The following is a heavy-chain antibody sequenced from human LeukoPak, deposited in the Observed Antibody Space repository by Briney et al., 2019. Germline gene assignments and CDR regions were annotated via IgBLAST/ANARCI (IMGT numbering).Heavy chain of an antibody. CDR2: ISISGSNT. V-gene: IGHV3-23*01. D-gene: IGHD3-22*01. Sequence: GGSLRLSCAASGFTFSDFAMSWVRHTPGKGLEWASLISISGSNTHYADSVRGRFTISRDNSKNTLYLQMSGLTAEDTAIYYCTKDPDSSGRSHGSTFDFWGQGTPVTVSS. J-gene: IGHJ4*02. CDR1: GFTFSDFA. CDR3: TKDPDSSGRSHGSTFDF.